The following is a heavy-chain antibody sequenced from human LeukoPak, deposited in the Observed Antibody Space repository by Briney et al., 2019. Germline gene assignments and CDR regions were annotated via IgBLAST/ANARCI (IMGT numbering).Heavy chain of an antibody. CDR3: AKDGTTTITFDY. CDR2: ISGSGDST. V-gene: IGHV3-23*01. CDR1: GFTFSSYA. Sequence: GGSLRLSCGASGFTFSSYAMSWVRQGPGKGLEWVSGISGSGDSTKYADSVEGRFTISRDNSKNTLYLQMNSLRVEDTAVYYCAKDGTTTITFDYWGQGTLVTVSS. J-gene: IGHJ4*02. D-gene: IGHD1-1*01.